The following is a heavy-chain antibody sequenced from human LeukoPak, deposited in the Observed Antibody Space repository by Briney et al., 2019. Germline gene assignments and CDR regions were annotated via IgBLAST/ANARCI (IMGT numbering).Heavy chain of an antibody. J-gene: IGHJ4*02. Sequence: GGSLRLSCAASGFTFDDYVMSWVRQAPGKGLEWVSGINWNGGSTGYADSVKGRFTISRDNAKNSLYLQMDSLRAEDTALYYCARDLWFGELLSRGDYWGQGTLVTVSS. D-gene: IGHD3-10*01. V-gene: IGHV3-20*04. CDR1: GFTFDDYV. CDR3: ARDLWFGELLSRGDY. CDR2: INWNGGST.